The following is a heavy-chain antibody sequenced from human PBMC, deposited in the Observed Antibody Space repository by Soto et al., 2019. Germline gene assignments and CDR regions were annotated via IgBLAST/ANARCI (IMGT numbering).Heavy chain of an antibody. V-gene: IGHV4-59*12. Sequence: SETLSLTCTVSGGSISSYYWSWIRQPPGKGLEWIGYIYYSGSTNYNPSLKSRVTISVDTSKNQFSLKLSSVTAADTAVYYCARVSGSYYYGMDVRGQGTTVTVSS. D-gene: IGHD1-26*01. CDR2: IYYSGST. CDR3: ARVSGSYYYGMDV. J-gene: IGHJ6*02. CDR1: GGSISSYY.